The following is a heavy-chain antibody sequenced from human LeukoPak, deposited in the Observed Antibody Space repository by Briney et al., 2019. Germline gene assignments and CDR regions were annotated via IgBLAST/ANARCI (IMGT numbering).Heavy chain of an antibody. Sequence: GGSLRLSCVASGFRFGRDWISWFRQAPGKGLEWVACVKQDGTEKNYVVSVWGRFTVSVDNGKNSLYLQMNSLRAEDTAKYYCATLDSTKSVLWGRGTAVIVSS. J-gene: IGHJ1*01. V-gene: IGHV3-7*01. CDR2: VKQDGTEK. D-gene: IGHD2-2*01. CDR3: ATLDSTKSVL. CDR1: GFRFGRDW.